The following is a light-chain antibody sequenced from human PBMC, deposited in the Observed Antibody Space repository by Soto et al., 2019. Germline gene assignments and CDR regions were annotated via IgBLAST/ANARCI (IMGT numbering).Light chain of an antibody. CDR2: LNSDGSH. V-gene: IGLV4-69*01. CDR3: QTWGTGIPVV. CDR1: SGHSSYA. J-gene: IGLJ2*01. Sequence: QLVLTQSPSASASLGASVKLTCTLSSGHSSYAIAWHQQQPEKGPRYLMKLNSDGSHSKGDGIPDRFSGSSSGAERYLTISSLQSEDEADYYCQTWGTGIPVVFGGGTQPTVL.